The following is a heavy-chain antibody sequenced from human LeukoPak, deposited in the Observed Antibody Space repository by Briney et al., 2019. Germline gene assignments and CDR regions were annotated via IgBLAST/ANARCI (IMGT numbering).Heavy chain of an antibody. CDR2: INQNGITT. D-gene: IGHD4-17*01. V-gene: IGHV3-74*01. CDR1: GFIFRNXW. J-gene: IGHJ4*02. Sequence: GGSLRLSCAASGFIFRNXWMHWVRQAPGKGLVWVARINQNGITTTYTDSVKGRFTISRDNAKNTLYLQMNSLRAEDTAVYYCARDFAGDRDYWGQGTLVTVSS. CDR3: ARDFAGDRDY.